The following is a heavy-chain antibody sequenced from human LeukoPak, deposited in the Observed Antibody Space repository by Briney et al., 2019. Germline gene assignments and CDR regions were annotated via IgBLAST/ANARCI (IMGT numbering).Heavy chain of an antibody. CDR1: GYTFTGYY. Sequence: WASVKVSCKASGYTFTGYYMHWVRQAPGQGLEWMGWITAYNGDTKYAQKFQGRLTMTTDTSTSTANMELKSLRSDDTAVYYCAKDQGWCSGGSCYPQHWGQGTLVTVSS. CDR2: ITAYNGDT. V-gene: IGHV1-18*04. CDR3: AKDQGWCSGGSCYPQH. J-gene: IGHJ1*01. D-gene: IGHD2-15*01.